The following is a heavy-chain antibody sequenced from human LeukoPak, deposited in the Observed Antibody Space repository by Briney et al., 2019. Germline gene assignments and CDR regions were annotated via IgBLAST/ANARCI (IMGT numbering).Heavy chain of an antibody. CDR2: IYYSGST. Sequence: SETLSVTRNVSGGYISNYYWSWIRQPPGKRLEWIGYIYYSGSTNYNPSLNSRVTISVDTSKNQFSLKLSSVTAADTAVYYCARLGTDYLVSDYWGQGTLVTVSS. J-gene: IGHJ4*02. V-gene: IGHV4-59*01. CDR3: ARLGTDYLVSDY. D-gene: IGHD4/OR15-4a*01. CDR1: GGYISNYY.